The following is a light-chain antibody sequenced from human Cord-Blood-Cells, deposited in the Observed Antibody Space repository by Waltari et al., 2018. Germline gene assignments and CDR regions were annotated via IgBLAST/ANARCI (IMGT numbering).Light chain of an antibody. J-gene: IGLJ2*01. Sequence: SSDLTQDPAVSVAFGQTVSITCQGGSLRRYYASWYQQKQRQAPLLVNYGKNNRPSGIPDRFSGSSSGNTASLTITGAQAEDEADYYCNSRDSSGNPHVVFGGGTKLTVL. CDR1: SLRRYY. V-gene: IGLV3-19*01. CDR3: NSRDSSGNPHVV. CDR2: GKN.